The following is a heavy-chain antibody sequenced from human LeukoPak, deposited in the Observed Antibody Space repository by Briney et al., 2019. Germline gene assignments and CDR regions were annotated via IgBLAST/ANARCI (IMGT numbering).Heavy chain of an antibody. Sequence: SETLSLTCTVSGGSISSSSYYWGWIRQPPGKGLEWIGSIYYSGSTYYNPSLKSRVTISVDTSKNQFSLKLSSVTAADTAVYYCASWYYYDSSGYYSDSGHWGQGTLVTVSS. CDR1: GGSISSSSYY. CDR2: IYYSGST. V-gene: IGHV4-39*01. D-gene: IGHD3-22*01. CDR3: ASWYYYDSSGYYSDSGH. J-gene: IGHJ4*02.